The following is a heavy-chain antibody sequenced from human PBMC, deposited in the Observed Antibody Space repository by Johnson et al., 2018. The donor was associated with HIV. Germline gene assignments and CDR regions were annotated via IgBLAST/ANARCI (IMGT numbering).Heavy chain of an antibody. D-gene: IGHD3-16*01. CDR1: GFNFNDNY. CDR2: ISSSGGTT. V-gene: IGHV3-11*04. Sequence: QVQLLESGGGLAKPAWSPRLSCAASGFNFNDNYMAWIRQAPGKGLEWISYISSSGGTTHNADSVKGRFTISRDNAKNSLYLQINSLRAEDTAVYYCAKKGGHYFTSHDAFDIWGQGTVVTVSS. J-gene: IGHJ3*02. CDR3: AKKGGHYFTSHDAFDI.